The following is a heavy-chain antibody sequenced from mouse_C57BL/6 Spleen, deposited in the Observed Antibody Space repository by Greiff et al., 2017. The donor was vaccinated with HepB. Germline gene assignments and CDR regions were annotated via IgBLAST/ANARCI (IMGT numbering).Heavy chain of an antibody. D-gene: IGHD1-2*01. V-gene: IGHV1-4*01. CDR1: GYTFTSYT. J-gene: IGHJ2*01. Sequence: VQLQQSGAELARPGASVKMSCKASGYTFTSYTMHWVKQRPGQGLEWIGYINPSSGYTKYNQKFKDKATLTADKTSSTAYMQLSSLTSEDSAVYYCARDYYGLFDYWGQGTTLTVSS. CDR3: ARDYYGLFDY. CDR2: INPSSGYT.